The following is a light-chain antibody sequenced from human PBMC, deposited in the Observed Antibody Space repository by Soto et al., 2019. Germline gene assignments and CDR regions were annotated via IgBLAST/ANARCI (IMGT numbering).Light chain of an antibody. CDR2: DAS. J-gene: IGKJ1*01. CDR1: QTVSSY. CDR3: QQRSNWPPWT. Sequence: EIVLTQSPATLSLSPGERATLSCRASQTVSSYLAWYQQKAGQAPRLLIYDASNRATGIPARFSGSGSGTDFTLTISSLEPEDFAVYYCQQRSNWPPWTFGQGTKVDNK. V-gene: IGKV3-11*01.